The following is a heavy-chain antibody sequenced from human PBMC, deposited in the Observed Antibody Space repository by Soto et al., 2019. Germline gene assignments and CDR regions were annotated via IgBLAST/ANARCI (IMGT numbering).Heavy chain of an antibody. CDR2: INANSGGA. CDR3: AREKIEAGFYYGLDV. D-gene: IGHD6-19*01. J-gene: IGHJ6*02. Sequence: QVQLVQSGAEVKKPGASVRVSCKGLGYTFTGYYIHWIRQAPGQGLEWLAWINANSGGASHAQKFQGRVTMTRDTSISTVYMELSRLTSDDTAVYYCAREKIEAGFYYGLDVWGQGTTVTVSS. CDR1: GYTFTGYY. V-gene: IGHV1-2*02.